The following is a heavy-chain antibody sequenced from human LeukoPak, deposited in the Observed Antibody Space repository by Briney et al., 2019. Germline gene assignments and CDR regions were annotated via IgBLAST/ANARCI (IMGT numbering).Heavy chain of an antibody. V-gene: IGHV1-18*01. CDR2: ISAYNGNT. CDR1: GYTFTSYG. D-gene: IGHD6-19*01. Sequence: ASVKVSCKASGYTFTSYGISWVRQAPGQGLEWMGWISAYNGNTNYAQKLQGRVTMTTDTSTSTAYMELRSLRSDDTAVYYCARDKDSSGWSYYHYYGMDVWDQGTTVTVSS. CDR3: ARDKDSSGWSYYHYYGMDV. J-gene: IGHJ6*02.